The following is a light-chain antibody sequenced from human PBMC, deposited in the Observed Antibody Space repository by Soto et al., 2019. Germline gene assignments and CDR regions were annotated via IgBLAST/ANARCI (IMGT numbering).Light chain of an antibody. Sequence: EIVLTQSPGTLSLSPGERATLSCRASQSVSSNYLAWYQQKPGQAPRLLMYGVSSRATGIPDRFSGSGSGTDFTLTISRLEPEDFAVYYCLQYGSSPWTFGQGTKAEIK. CDR1: QSVSSNY. V-gene: IGKV3-20*01. CDR3: LQYGSSPWT. J-gene: IGKJ1*01. CDR2: GVS.